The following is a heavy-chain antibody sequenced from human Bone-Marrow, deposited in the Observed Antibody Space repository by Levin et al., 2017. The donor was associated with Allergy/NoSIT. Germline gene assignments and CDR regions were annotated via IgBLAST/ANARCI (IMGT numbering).Heavy chain of an antibody. V-gene: IGHV4-34*01. CDR1: GGSFSGYY. Sequence: SQTLSLTCAVYGGSFSGYYWSWIRQPPGKGLAWIGEINHSGSTNYNPSLKSRVTISVDTSKNQFSLKLSSVTAADTAVYYCASLSRFYSSSFYYYGMDVGGQGTTVTVAS. D-gene: IGHD6-13*01. CDR2: INHSGST. J-gene: IGHJ6*02. CDR3: ASLSRFYSSSFYYYGMDV.